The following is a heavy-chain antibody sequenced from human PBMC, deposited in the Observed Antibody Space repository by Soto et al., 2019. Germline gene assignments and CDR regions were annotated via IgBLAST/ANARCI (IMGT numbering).Heavy chain of an antibody. D-gene: IGHD2-8*02. V-gene: IGHV1-69*01. CDR2: ISPIFGTA. J-gene: IGHJ4*02. Sequence: QVQLVQSGAEVKKPGSSVKVSCKASGGTFSSYAISWVRQAPGQGLEWMGGISPIFGTANYAQKLQGRVTITADGSTRTADRDLGSLTSADTAVYYCARHPQGEYWGGGFAYWGQGTLVTVSS. CDR3: ARHPQGEYWGGGFAY. CDR1: GGTFSSYA.